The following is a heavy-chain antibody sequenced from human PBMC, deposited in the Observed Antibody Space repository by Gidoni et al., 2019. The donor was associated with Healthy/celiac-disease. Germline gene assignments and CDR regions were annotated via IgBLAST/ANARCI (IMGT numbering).Heavy chain of an antibody. CDR1: GFTFSSYW. CDR3: ARGEECTGYYDFWSGYCFPDY. Sequence: EVQLVESGGGLVQPGGSLRLSCAASGFTFSSYWMSWVRQAPGKGLEWVANIKQDGSEKYYVDSVKGRFTISRDNAKNSLYLQMNSLRAEDTAVYYCARGEECTGYYDFWSGYCFPDYWGQGTLVTVSS. CDR2: IKQDGSEK. V-gene: IGHV3-7*03. D-gene: IGHD3-3*01. J-gene: IGHJ4*02.